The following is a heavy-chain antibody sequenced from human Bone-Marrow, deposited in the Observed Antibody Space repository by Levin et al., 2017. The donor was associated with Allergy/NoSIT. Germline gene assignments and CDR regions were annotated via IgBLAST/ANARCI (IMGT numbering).Heavy chain of an antibody. CDR3: ARIYDSTGYYSGVGAFDI. CDR2: IKLDGSTS. CDR1: VFTFDAYW. D-gene: IGHD3-22*01. Sequence: PGGSLRLSCAASVFTFDAYWMTWVRQAPGKGLEWVANIKLDGSTSYYVDSVKGRFTISRDNSKNSLYLHMNSLRVEDTAGYYCARIYDSTGYYSGVGAFDIWGRGTMVTVSS. J-gene: IGHJ3*02. V-gene: IGHV3-7*01.